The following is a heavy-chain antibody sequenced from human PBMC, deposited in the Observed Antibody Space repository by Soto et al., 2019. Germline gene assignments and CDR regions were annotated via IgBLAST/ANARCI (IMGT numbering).Heavy chain of an antibody. CDR3: AMGSVVVPAAMRPGFDP. V-gene: IGHV4-39*01. CDR1: GGDVTSSRYY. J-gene: IGHJ5*02. Sequence: ASETLSLTCTVSGGDVTSSRYYWAWIRQTPGKGLEWIATIYYGGSTYYSASLKSRVTISIDTSKNQFSLKMTSVTAADTAVYYWAMGSVVVPAAMRPGFDPWGQGTLVTVSS. D-gene: IGHD2-2*01. CDR2: IYYGGST.